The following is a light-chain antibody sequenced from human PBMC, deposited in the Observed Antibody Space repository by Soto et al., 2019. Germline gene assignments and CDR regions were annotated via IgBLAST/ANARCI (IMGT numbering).Light chain of an antibody. Sequence: DIPMTQSPSTLSASVGDRVTITCRASQSIGSWLAWYQQKPGKAPKLLIYKASSLESGVPSRFSGSGSGTEFTLTISSLQPDDFATYYCQQYKPLTFGPGTKVDIK. CDR2: KAS. CDR1: QSIGSW. V-gene: IGKV1-5*03. CDR3: QQYKPLT. J-gene: IGKJ3*01.